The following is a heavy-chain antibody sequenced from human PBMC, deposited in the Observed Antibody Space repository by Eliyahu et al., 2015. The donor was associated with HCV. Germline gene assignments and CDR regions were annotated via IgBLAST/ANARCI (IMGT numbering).Heavy chain of an antibody. CDR2: IHYSGST. J-gene: IGHJ5*02. D-gene: IGHD6-19*01. CDR1: GXSITTYY. CDR3: ASGGGGIAVTGTGGWFDP. Sequence: QVQLQESGPGLVKPSETLSLTCTVSGXSITTYYWSWIRQPPGKGLEWIGYIHYSGSTNYNPSLKSRVTISLDTSKNQFSLKLTSVTAADTAMYYCASGGGGIAVTGTGGWFDPWGQGTLVTVSS. V-gene: IGHV4-59*01.